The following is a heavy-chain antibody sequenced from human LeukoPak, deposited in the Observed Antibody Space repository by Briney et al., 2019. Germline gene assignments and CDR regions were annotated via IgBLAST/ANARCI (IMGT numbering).Heavy chain of an antibody. J-gene: IGHJ3*02. CDR3: ARDSLDYDILTGDGGAFDI. CDR2: IYYSGST. Sequence: SETLSLTCTVSGGSISSGGYYWSWIRQHPGKGLEWIGYIYYSGSTYYNPSLKSRVTISVDTSKNQFSLKLSSVTASDTAMYYCARDSLDYDILTGDGGAFDIWGQGTMVTVSS. D-gene: IGHD3-9*01. V-gene: IGHV4-31*03. CDR1: GGSISSGGYY.